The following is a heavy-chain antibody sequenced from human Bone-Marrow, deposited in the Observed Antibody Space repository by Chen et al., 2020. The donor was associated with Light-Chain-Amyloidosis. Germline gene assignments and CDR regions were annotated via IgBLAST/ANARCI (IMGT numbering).Heavy chain of an antibody. Sequence: EVQLEQSGPEVKKPGEPLKISCKGSGYTFPNYWIGWVRQMPGKGLEWMGVIYPDDTDARYSPSFEGQVTISADKSITTAYLQWRGLKASDTAMYYCARRRDGYNVDYWGQGTLVTVSS. J-gene: IGHJ4*02. V-gene: IGHV5-51*01. CDR3: ARRRDGYNVDY. CDR2: IYPDDTDA. CDR1: GYTFPNYW. D-gene: IGHD5-12*01.